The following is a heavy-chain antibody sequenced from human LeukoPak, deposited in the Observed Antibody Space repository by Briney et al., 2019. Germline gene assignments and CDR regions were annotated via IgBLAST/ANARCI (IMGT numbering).Heavy chain of an antibody. Sequence: GASVKVSCKASGYTFTSYYMHWVRQAPGQGLEWMGIINPSGGSTSYAQKFQGRVTMTRDTSTSTVYMEVSSLRSEETAVYYCARASRGGGFDYWGQGTLVTVSS. CDR1: GYTFTSYY. D-gene: IGHD3-16*01. CDR3: ARASRGGGFDY. V-gene: IGHV1-46*01. CDR2: INPSGGST. J-gene: IGHJ4*02.